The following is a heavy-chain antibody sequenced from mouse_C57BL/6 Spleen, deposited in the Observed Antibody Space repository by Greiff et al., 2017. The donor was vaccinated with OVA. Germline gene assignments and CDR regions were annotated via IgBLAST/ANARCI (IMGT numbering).Heavy chain of an antibody. J-gene: IGHJ2*01. Sequence: VQLQQSGAELVKPGASVKISCKASGYAFSSYWMNWVKQRPGKGLEWIGQMYPGDGDTNYNGKFKGKATLTADKSSSTAYMQLSSLTSEDSAVYFCARKAGTGYCDYWGQGTTLTVSS. CDR2: MYPGDGDT. CDR3: ARKAGTGYCDY. V-gene: IGHV1-80*01. D-gene: IGHD4-1*01. CDR1: GYAFSSYW.